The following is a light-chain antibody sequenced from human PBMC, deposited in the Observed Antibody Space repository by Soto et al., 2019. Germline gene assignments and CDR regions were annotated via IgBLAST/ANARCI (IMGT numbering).Light chain of an antibody. J-gene: IGLJ3*02. Sequence: QSALTQPASVSGSPGQSITISCTGTSSDVGGYNYVSWYQQHPGKAPKLMIYEVSNRPSGVSNRFSGSKSGNTASLTISGRHAEDDADYYCCSYTSSSTLGVFGGGTKLNVL. CDR2: EVS. V-gene: IGLV2-14*01. CDR3: CSYTSSSTLGV. CDR1: SSDVGGYNY.